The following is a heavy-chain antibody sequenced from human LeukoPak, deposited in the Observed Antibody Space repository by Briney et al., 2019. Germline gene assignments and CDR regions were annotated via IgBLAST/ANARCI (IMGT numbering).Heavy chain of an antibody. CDR1: GFTFSSYD. Sequence: GGSLRLSCAASGFTFSSYDMTWVRQSPGKGLEWVSYIRSSGSVIYYADSVKGRFTISRDNAKSSLYLQMNSLRAEDTAVYYCARGGWYWDSWGQGALVTVSS. CDR3: ARGGWYWDS. D-gene: IGHD6-19*01. V-gene: IGHV3-48*03. J-gene: IGHJ4*02. CDR2: IRSSGSVI.